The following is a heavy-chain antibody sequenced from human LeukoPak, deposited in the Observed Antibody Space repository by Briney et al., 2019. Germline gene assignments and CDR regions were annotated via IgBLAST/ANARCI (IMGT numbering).Heavy chain of an antibody. CDR3: ARDRRLYVFDQLPENNWFDP. J-gene: IGHJ5*02. D-gene: IGHD2-2*01. V-gene: IGHV1-69*01. CDR1: GGTFSSYA. Sequence: GSSVKVSCKASGGTFSSYAISWVRQAPGQGLEWMGGIIPIFGTANYAQKFQGRVTITADESTSTAYMELCSLRSEDTAVYYCARDRRLYVFDQLPENNWFDPWGQGTLVTVSS. CDR2: IIPIFGTA.